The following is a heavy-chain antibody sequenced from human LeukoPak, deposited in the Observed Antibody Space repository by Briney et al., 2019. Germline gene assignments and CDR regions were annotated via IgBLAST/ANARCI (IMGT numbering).Heavy chain of an antibody. Sequence: SQTLSLTCTASGGSISSGGYYWSWIRQHPGKGLEWIGYIYYSGSTYYNPSLKSRVTISVDTSKNQFSLKLSSVTAADTAVYYCARAPEVLLAGFDYWGQGTLVTVSS. J-gene: IGHJ4*02. CDR1: GGSISSGGYY. V-gene: IGHV4-31*03. CDR3: ARAPEVLLAGFDY. CDR2: IYYSGST. D-gene: IGHD2-15*01.